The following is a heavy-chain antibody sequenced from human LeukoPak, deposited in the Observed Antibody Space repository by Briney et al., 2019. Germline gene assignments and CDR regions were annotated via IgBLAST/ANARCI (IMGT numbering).Heavy chain of an antibody. CDR2: ISSSSSYI. CDR3: ARGRPHGNDY. J-gene: IGHJ4*02. Sequence: GGSLRLSCAASGFTFSSYSMNWVRQAPGRGLEWVSSISSSSSYIYYADSVKGRFTISRDNAKNSLYLQMNSLRAEDTAVYYCARGRPHGNDYWGQGTLVTVSS. V-gene: IGHV3-21*01. D-gene: IGHD4-23*01. CDR1: GFTFSSYS.